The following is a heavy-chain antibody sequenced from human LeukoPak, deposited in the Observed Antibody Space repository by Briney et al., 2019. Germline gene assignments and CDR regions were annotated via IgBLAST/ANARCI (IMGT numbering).Heavy chain of an antibody. CDR3: TTEPYYYDSSGYWADY. CDR1: GFTFDDYG. Sequence: PGGSLRLSCAASGFTFDDYGMSWVRQAPGKGLEWVSGINWNGGSTGYADSVKGRFTISRDNAKNSLYLQMNSLRAEDTALYYCTTEPYYYDSSGYWADYWGQGTLVTVSS. J-gene: IGHJ4*02. D-gene: IGHD3-22*01. V-gene: IGHV3-20*04. CDR2: INWNGGST.